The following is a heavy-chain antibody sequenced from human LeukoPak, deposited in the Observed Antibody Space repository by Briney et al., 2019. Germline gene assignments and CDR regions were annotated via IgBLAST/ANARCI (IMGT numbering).Heavy chain of an antibody. CDR3: ARVLIAGYYYYYYMDV. V-gene: IGHV3-20*04. CDR1: GFTFDDYG. D-gene: IGHD6-13*01. J-gene: IGHJ6*03. Sequence: RAGGSLRLSCAASGFTFDDYGMSWVRQAPGKGLEWVSGINWNGGSTGYADSVKGRFTISRDNAKNSLYLQMNSLRAEDTALYYCARVLIAGYYYYYYMDVWGKGTTVTVSS. CDR2: INWNGGST.